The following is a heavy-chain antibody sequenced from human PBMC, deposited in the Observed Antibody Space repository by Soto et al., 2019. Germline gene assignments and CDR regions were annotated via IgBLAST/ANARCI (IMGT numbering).Heavy chain of an antibody. CDR3: AKILSVVTSYYYGMDV. CDR1: GFTFSTYP. J-gene: IGHJ6*02. D-gene: IGHD2-21*02. Sequence: GGSLRLSCAASGFTFSTYPMIWVRQAPGKGLECVGSISDSGANTYYADSVRGRFAISRDNSKNTVYLQMNSLRDDDTAVYYCAKILSVVTSYYYGMDVWGHGTTVTVSS. V-gene: IGHV3-23*01. CDR2: ISDSGANT.